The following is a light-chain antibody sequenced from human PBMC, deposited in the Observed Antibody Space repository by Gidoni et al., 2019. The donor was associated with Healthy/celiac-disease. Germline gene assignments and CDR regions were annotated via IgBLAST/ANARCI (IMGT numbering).Light chain of an antibody. J-gene: IGKJ2*01. V-gene: IGKV2-28*01. Sequence: DIVMTQSPLSLPVTPGEPASISCRSSQSLLHSNGYNYLDWYLQKPGKSPQLLIYLGYNRASGVPDRFSGSGSGTDFTLKISRVEAEDVGVYYCMQALQTPPYTFGQGTKLEIK. CDR3: MQALQTPPYT. CDR1: QSLLHSNGYNY. CDR2: LGY.